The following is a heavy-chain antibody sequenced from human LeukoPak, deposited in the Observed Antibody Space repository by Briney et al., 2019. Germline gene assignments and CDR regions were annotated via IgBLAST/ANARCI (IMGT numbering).Heavy chain of an antibody. D-gene: IGHD1-26*01. CDR3: ARSPSGSYYYHYYYGMDV. Sequence: GGSLRLSCAASGFTFSSYSMTWVRQAPGKGLEWVSSISSSSSYIYYADSVKGRFTISRDNAKNSLYLQMSSLRAEDTAVYYCARSPSGSYYYHYYYGMDVWGQGTTVTVSS. J-gene: IGHJ6*02. CDR2: ISSSSSYI. V-gene: IGHV3-21*01. CDR1: GFTFSSYS.